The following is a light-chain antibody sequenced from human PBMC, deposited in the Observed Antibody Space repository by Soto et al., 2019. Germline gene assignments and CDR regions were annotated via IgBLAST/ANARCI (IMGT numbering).Light chain of an antibody. Sequence: DIQLTQSQSSLSASLGDRFTITCQASQEISNYLNWYRQKPWKAPKVLIYDASNLGTGVPSMFSGGWSGTYFTFSSSLVPAEYVVTYYCQRCNWPITFGQGTRLEIK. J-gene: IGKJ5*01. CDR3: QRCNWPIT. CDR2: DAS. V-gene: IGKV1-33*01. CDR1: QEISNY.